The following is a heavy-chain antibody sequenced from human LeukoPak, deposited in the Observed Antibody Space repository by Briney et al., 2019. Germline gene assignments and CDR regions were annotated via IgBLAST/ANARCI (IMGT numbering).Heavy chain of an antibody. CDR2: IYYSGGT. J-gene: IGHJ4*02. D-gene: IGHD3-3*01. V-gene: IGHV4-39*07. Sequence: PSETLFLTCTVSGGSISSSSYYWGWIRQPPGKGLEWIGSIYYSGGTYYNPSLKSRVTISVDTSKNQFSLKLSSVTAADTAVYYCARDNGPVSGRLSYYFDYWGQGTLVTVSS. CDR3: ARDNGPVSGRLSYYFDY. CDR1: GGSISSSSYY.